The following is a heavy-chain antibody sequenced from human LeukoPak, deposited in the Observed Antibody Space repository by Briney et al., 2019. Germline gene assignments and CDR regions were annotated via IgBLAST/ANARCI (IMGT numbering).Heavy chain of an antibody. J-gene: IGHJ4*02. Sequence: PGGSLRLSCAASGFTFSNNAMTWVRQAPGKGLEWVSVITGNGGRTYYADSVKGRFTISRDNSKSTLSLQMNSLRAEDTAVYYCAKDAVAPGSGGDYFDYWGQGTLVTVSS. D-gene: IGHD3-10*01. CDR3: AKDAVAPGSGGDYFDY. V-gene: IGHV3-23*01. CDR1: GFTFSNNA. CDR2: ITGNGGRT.